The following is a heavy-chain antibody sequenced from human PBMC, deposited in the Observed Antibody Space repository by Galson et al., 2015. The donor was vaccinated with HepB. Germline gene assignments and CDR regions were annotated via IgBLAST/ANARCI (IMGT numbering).Heavy chain of an antibody. V-gene: IGHV3-30*03. Sequence: SLRLSCAASGFTFSSYGMHWVRQAPGKGLEWVAVISYDGSNKYYADSVKGRFTISRDNSKNTLYLQMNSLRAEDTAMYYCARDMIEDSVGWFDFDYWGQGTLVTVSS. D-gene: IGHD6-19*01. CDR3: ARDMIEDSVGWFDFDY. CDR2: ISYDGSNK. J-gene: IGHJ4*02. CDR1: GFTFSSYG.